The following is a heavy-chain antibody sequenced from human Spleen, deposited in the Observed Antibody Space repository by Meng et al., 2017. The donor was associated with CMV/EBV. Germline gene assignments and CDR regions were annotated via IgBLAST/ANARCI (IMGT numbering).Heavy chain of an antibody. CDR3: ASTPITARPYQFDY. V-gene: IGHV1-2*02. J-gene: IGHJ4*02. D-gene: IGHD6-6*01. Sequence: ASVKVSCKASGLTFTGYYMHWVRQAPGQGLEWMGWINPNSGDTNYAQKFQGRVTMTRDTSITTAYMDLNRLRSDDTAAYYCASTPITARPYQFDYWGQGTLVTVSS. CDR1: GLTFTGYY. CDR2: INPNSGDT.